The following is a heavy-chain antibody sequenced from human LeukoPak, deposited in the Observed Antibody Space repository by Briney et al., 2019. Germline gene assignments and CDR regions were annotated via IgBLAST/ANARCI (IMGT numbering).Heavy chain of an antibody. V-gene: IGHV1-2*02. CDR2: INPNSGGT. CDR1: GYTFTGYY. D-gene: IGHD3-22*01. J-gene: IGHJ5*02. CDR3: AXXYYYDSSGYGNWFDP. Sequence: ASVKVSCKASGYTFTGYYMHWVRQAPGQGLEWMGWINPNSGGTNYAQKFQGRVTMTRDTSISTAYMELSRLRSDDTAVYYCAXXYYYDSSGYGNWFDPWGQGTLVTVSS.